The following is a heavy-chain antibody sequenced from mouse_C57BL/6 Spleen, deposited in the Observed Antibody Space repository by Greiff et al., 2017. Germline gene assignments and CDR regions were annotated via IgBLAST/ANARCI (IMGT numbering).Heavy chain of an antibody. CDR3: ARCYGNSSFGY. CDR2: IDPSDSDT. CDR1: GYTFTSYW. V-gene: IGHV1-50*01. D-gene: IGHD2-1*01. J-gene: IGHJ2*01. Sequence: VQLQQPGAELVKPGASVKLSCKASGYTFTSYWMQWVKQRPGQGLEWIGEIDPSDSDTNYNQKFKGKATLTVDTSSSTAYMQLSSLTSEDSAVYYCARCYGNSSFGYWGQGTTLTVSS.